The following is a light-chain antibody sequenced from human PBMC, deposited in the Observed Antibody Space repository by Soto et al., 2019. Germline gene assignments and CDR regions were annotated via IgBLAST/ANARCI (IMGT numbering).Light chain of an antibody. V-gene: IGLV4-69*01. CDR3: QTWGTGIRV. Sequence: QLVLTQSPSASASLGASVKLTCTLSSGHSSYALAWYQQRPEKGPRYLMKLNSDGSHSKGDGIPDRFSGSSSGAERYLTISCLQSEDEADYYCQTWGTGIRVFGGGAKLPVL. CDR2: LNSDGSH. CDR1: SGHSSYA. J-gene: IGLJ3*02.